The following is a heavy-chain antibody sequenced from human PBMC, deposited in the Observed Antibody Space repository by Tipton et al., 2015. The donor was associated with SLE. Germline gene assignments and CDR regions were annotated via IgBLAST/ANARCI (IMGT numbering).Heavy chain of an antibody. Sequence: TLSLTCTVSGGAISSYYWTWIRQSPGKGLEWIGYIYNSGTTNYNPSLKSRVTISLDTSKKQFSLKLSSVTAADTAVYYCARDGGAVAGRGLDPWGQGTLVTVSS. J-gene: IGHJ5*02. CDR1: GGAISSYY. V-gene: IGHV4-59*01. CDR2: IYNSGTT. D-gene: IGHD6-19*01. CDR3: ARDGGAVAGRGLDP.